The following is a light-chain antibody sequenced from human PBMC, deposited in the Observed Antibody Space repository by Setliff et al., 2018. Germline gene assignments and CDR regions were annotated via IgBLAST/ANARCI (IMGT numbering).Light chain of an antibody. V-gene: IGLV2-8*01. Sequence: QSALTQPPSASGSPGQSVTISCTGTSSDVGGYSYVSWYQQHPGKAPKLMIYEVSKRPSGVPDRFSGSKSGNTASLTVSGLQAEDEADYYCSSYAGSNNPYVFGTGTKGTVL. CDR3: SSYAGSNNPYV. J-gene: IGLJ1*01. CDR2: EVS. CDR1: SSDVGGYSY.